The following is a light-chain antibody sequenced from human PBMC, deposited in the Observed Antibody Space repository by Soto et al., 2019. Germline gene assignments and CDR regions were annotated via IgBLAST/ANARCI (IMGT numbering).Light chain of an antibody. CDR2: EVT. V-gene: IGLV2-14*01. CDR1: SSDVGGSTY. Sequence: QSVLTQPASVSGSPGQSITISCTGTSSDVGGSTYVYWYQQHPGQAPKLMIYEVTNRPSGVSNRFSGSKSGNTASLTISGLQAEYEADYYFSAYSTCSPDVVFCGGTKLTVL. J-gene: IGLJ2*01. CDR3: SAYSTCSPDVV.